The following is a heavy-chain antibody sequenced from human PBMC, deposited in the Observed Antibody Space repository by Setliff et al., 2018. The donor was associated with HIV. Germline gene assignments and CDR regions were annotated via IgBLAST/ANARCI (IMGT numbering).Heavy chain of an antibody. CDR1: GFTFSDFW. CDR3: ARVLLRTNPVYGVASNWFDP. CDR2: ISPDGSRN. Sequence: GSLRLSCEASGFTFSDFWMHWVRQAPGKGLEWVASISPDGSRNYCVGSVKGRFTASRDNAKSSLFLQMSSLRAEDTAVYYCARVLLRTNPVYGVASNWFDPWGQGTLVTVSS. D-gene: IGHD2-8*01. J-gene: IGHJ5*02. V-gene: IGHV3-7*03.